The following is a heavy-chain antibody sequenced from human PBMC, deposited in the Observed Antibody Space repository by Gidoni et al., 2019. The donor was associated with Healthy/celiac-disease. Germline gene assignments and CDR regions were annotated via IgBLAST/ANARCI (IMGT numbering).Heavy chain of an antibody. CDR3: ARTWEGSGYFDY. Sequence: QVQLVESGGGVVQPGRSRRLSCAASGFTFSSYGMHWVRQAPGKGLEWVAVIWYDGSNKYYADSVKGRFTISRDNSKNTLYLQMNSLRAEDTAVYYCARTWEGSGYFDYWGQGTLVTVSS. CDR2: IWYDGSNK. J-gene: IGHJ4*02. CDR1: GFTFSSYG. D-gene: IGHD3-10*01. V-gene: IGHV3-33*01.